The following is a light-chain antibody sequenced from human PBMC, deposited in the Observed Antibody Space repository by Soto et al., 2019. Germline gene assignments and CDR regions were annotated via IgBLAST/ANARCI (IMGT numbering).Light chain of an antibody. CDR1: SSDVGGYNY. V-gene: IGLV2-11*01. Sequence: QCVLTQPGSGSGSPGQSVTISCTRTSSDVGGYNYVSWYQQHPGKAPKLMIYDVSKRPSGVPDRFSGSKSGNTASLTISGLQAEDEADYYCCSYAGSYTYVFGTGTKVTVL. CDR2: DVS. CDR3: CSYAGSYTYV. J-gene: IGLJ1*01.